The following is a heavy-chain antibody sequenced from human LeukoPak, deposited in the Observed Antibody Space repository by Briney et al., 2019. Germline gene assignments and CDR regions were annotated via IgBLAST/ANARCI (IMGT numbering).Heavy chain of an antibody. D-gene: IGHD6-13*01. J-gene: IGHJ4*02. CDR3: AKVAYSSSWYFFDY. Sequence: GGSLRLSCAASGFTFSSYAMSWVRQAPGKGLEWISAISGSGSTIYYADSVKGRFTISRDNAKNSLYLQMNSLRAEDTAVYYCAKVAYSSSWYFFDYWGQGTLVTVSS. V-gene: IGHV3-23*01. CDR1: GFTFSSYA. CDR2: ISGSGSTI.